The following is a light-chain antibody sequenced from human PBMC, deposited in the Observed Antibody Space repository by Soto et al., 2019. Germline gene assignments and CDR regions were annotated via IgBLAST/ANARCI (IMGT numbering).Light chain of an antibody. CDR1: SGSIASNY. CDR3: QSYDSSNQV. J-gene: IGLJ2*01. CDR2: EDN. Sequence: NFMLTQPHSVSECPGKTVTISCTRSSGSIASNYVQWYQQRPGSSPTTVIYEDNQRPSGVPDRFSGSIDSSSNSASLTISGLKTEDEADYYCQSYDSSNQVFGGGTKLTVL. V-gene: IGLV6-57*01.